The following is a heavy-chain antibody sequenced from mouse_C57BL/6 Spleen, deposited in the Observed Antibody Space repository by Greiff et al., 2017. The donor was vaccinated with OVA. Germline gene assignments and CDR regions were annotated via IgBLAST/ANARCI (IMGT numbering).Heavy chain of an antibody. J-gene: IGHJ4*01. CDR1: GYTFTSYW. Sequence: QVQLQQPGAELVKPGASVKLSCKASGYTFTSYWMHWVKQRPGQGLEWIGMIYPNSGSTNYNEKFKSKATLTVDKSSSTAYMQLSSLTSEDSAVYYCARLPGIAMDYWGQGTSVTVSS. CDR3: ARLPGIAMDY. CDR2: IYPNSGST. V-gene: IGHV1-64*01.